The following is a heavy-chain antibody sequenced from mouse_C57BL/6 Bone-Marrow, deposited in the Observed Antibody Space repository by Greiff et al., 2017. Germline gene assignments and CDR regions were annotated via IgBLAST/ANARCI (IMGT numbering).Heavy chain of an antibody. D-gene: IGHD1-1*01. CDR3: AKGEYDYYGSSHWYFDV. CDR2: IWGGGST. CDR1: GFSLTSYG. J-gene: IGHJ1*03. Sequence: VMLVESGPGLVAPSQSLSITCTVSGFSLTSYGVDWVRQPPGKGLEWLGVIWGGGSTNYNSALMSRLSISKDNSKSQVFLKMNSLQTDDTAMYYCAKGEYDYYGSSHWYFDVWGTGTTATVSS. V-gene: IGHV2-9*01.